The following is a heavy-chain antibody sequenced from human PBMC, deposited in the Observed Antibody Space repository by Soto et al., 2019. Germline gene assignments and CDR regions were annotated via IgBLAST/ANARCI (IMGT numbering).Heavy chain of an antibody. V-gene: IGHV3-64D*06. CDR2: ISSNGGIT. CDR1: GFTFSSYA. J-gene: IGHJ3*01. D-gene: IGHD6-19*01. CDR3: VNGGQWRHAFDL. Sequence: GGSLRLSCSASGFTFSSYAMHWVRQAPGKGLEYVSAISSNGGITYYADSVKGRFTISRDNSKNTLYLQMSSLRAEDTDVDYCVNGGQWRHAFDLWGHGTMVTASS.